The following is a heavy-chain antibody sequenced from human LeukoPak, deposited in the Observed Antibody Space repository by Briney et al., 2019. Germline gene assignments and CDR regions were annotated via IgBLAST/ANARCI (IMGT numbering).Heavy chain of an antibody. CDR3: ARGRSGSYFDS. CDR2: ISTTGDT. D-gene: IGHD1-26*01. J-gene: IGHJ4*02. V-gene: IGHV3-13*04. Sequence: GGSLRLSCAASEFTFSSYDMHWVRQATGKGLEWVSAISTTGDTYYPGSVKGRFTISRENAKSSLYLQMNSLRAEDTAVYYCARGRSGSYFDSWGQGTLVAVSS. CDR1: EFTFSSYD.